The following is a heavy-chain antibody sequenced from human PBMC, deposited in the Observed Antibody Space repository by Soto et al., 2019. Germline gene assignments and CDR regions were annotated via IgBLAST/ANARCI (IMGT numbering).Heavy chain of an antibody. Sequence: GASVKVSCKASGYTFSSYGISWVRQAPGQGLEWMGWISAYIGNTNYAQKLQGRVTMTTDTSTSTAYMELRSLRSDDTAVYYCARDMREGYYYYGMDVWGQGTTVTVSS. CDR2: ISAYIGNT. V-gene: IGHV1-18*01. CDR3: ARDMREGYYYYGMDV. J-gene: IGHJ6*02. CDR1: GYTFSSYG. D-gene: IGHD1-26*01.